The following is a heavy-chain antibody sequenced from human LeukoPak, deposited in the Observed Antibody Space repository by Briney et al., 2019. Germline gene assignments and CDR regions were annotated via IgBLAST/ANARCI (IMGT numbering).Heavy chain of an antibody. Sequence: SETLSLTCTVSGGSISSSSYYWGWIRQPPGKGLEWIGSIYYSGSTYYNPSLKSRVTISVDTSKNQFSLKLSSVTAADTAVYYCARWYYYDSSGYYSDAFDIWGQGTVVTVSS. V-gene: IGHV4-39*01. CDR2: IYYSGST. CDR1: GGSISSSSYY. J-gene: IGHJ3*02. CDR3: ARWYYYDSSGYYSDAFDI. D-gene: IGHD3-22*01.